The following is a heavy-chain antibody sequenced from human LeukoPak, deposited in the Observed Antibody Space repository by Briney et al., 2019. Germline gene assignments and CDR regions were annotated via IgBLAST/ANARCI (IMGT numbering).Heavy chain of an antibody. CDR1: GGTFSSYA. CDR2: IIPIFGIA. V-gene: IGHV1-69*04. Sequence: GASVKVSCKASGGTFSSYAISWVRQAPGQGLEWMGRIIPIFGIANYALKFQGRVTITADKSTSTAYMELSSLRSEDTAVYYCARATTPSYGMDVWGQGTTVTVSS. CDR3: ARATTPSYGMDV. J-gene: IGHJ6*02. D-gene: IGHD1-26*01.